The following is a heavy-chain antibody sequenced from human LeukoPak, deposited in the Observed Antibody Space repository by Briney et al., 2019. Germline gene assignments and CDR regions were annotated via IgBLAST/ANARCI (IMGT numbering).Heavy chain of an antibody. J-gene: IGHJ4*02. CDR1: GFTFSSYS. Sequence: GGSLRLSCAASGFTFSSYSMNWVRQAPGKGLEWVSYISSSSSTIYYADSVKGRFTISRDNAKNSLYLQMNSLRAEDTAVYYCARDSRTAMNKYGALDYWGQGTLVTVSS. V-gene: IGHV3-48*04. CDR2: ISSSSSTI. CDR3: ARDSRTAMNKYGALDY. D-gene: IGHD4-17*01.